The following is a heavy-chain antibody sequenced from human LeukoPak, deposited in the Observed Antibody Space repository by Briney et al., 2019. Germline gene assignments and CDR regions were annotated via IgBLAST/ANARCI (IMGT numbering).Heavy chain of an antibody. CDR2: ISDNGGST. CDR3: AKTIVIPIALGVFDY. CDR1: GFTFGSSA. Sequence: GGPLRLSWAPSGFTFGSSAMSGVGQAPGKALNWVSTISDNGGSTYYADSVKGRFTISRDNSKNTLYLQMNSLRAEDTAIYYCAKTIVIPIALGVFDYWGQGTLVTVSS. J-gene: IGHJ4*02. V-gene: IGHV3-23*01. D-gene: IGHD3-16*02.